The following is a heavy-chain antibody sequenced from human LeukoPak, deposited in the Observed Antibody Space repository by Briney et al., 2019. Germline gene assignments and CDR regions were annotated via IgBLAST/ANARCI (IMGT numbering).Heavy chain of an antibody. J-gene: IGHJ4*02. V-gene: IGHV3-30*03. CDR1: GFSFSSYG. CDR3: ARGGGYSYGSFDY. D-gene: IGHD5-18*01. CDR2: ISYHGTNK. Sequence: GGSLRLSCTASGFSFSSYGMHWVRQAPGKGLEWVAAISYHGTNKYYADSVKGRFTISRDNAKNTLYLQMNSLRAEDTAVYYCARGGGYSYGSFDYWGQGTLVTVSS.